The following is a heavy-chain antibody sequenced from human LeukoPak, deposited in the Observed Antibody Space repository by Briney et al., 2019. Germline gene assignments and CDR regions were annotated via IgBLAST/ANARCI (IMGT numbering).Heavy chain of an antibody. CDR1: GGSISSISSNNYH. J-gene: IGHJ6*02. CDR3: AREMGVVMAHGIDV. V-gene: IGHV4-39*02. CDR2: IYYSGST. D-gene: IGHD4-23*01. Sequence: PSETLSLTCIVSGGSISSISSNNYHWGWIRQPPGKGLEWIGSIYYSGSTYYNPSLKSRVTISVDTSKNQFSLKLSSVTAADTALYYCAREMGVVMAHGIDVWGQGTTVTVSS.